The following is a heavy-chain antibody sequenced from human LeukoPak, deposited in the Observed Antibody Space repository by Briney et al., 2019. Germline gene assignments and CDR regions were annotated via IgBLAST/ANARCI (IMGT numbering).Heavy chain of an antibody. J-gene: IGHJ4*02. D-gene: IGHD6-19*01. CDR3: ASGPTGSSGWYYFEY. Sequence: PGGSLRLSCAASGFTVSGNYMTWVRQAPGKGLEWVSLIYSGGSTYYADSVKGRFTISRDISKNTLYLQMNSLRAEDTAVYYCASGPTGSSGWYYFEYWGQGTLVTVSS. CDR1: GFTVSGNY. V-gene: IGHV3-66*01. CDR2: IYSGGST.